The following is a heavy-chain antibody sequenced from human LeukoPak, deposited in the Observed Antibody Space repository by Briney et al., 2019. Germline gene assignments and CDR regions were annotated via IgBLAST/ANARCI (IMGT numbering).Heavy chain of an antibody. CDR3: ARAFTRIAVAGTYGY. Sequence: ASVKISCKASGYTFTSYAMHWVRQAPGQGLEWMGWINPNSGGTNYAQKFQGRVTMTRDTSISTAYMELSRLRSDDTAVYYCARAFTRIAVAGTYGYWGQGTLVTVSS. V-gene: IGHV1-2*02. D-gene: IGHD6-19*01. CDR1: GYTFTSYA. CDR2: INPNSGGT. J-gene: IGHJ4*02.